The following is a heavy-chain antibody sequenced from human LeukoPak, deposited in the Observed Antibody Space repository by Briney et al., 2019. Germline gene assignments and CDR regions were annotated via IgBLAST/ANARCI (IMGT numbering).Heavy chain of an antibody. CDR3: ARGRGYPLRFLEWLSPDFDY. CDR1: GGSFSGYY. V-gene: IGHV4-34*01. CDR2: INHSGST. D-gene: IGHD3-3*01. J-gene: IGHJ4*02. Sequence: PSETLSLTCAVYGGSFSGYYWSWIRQPPGKGLEWIGEINHSGSTNYNPSLKSRVTISVDTSKNQFSLKLSSVTAADTAVYYCARGRGYPLRFLEWLSPDFDYWGQGTLVTVSS.